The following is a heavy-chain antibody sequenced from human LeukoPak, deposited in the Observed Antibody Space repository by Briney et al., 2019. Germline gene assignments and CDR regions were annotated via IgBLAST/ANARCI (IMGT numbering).Heavy chain of an antibody. D-gene: IGHD6-13*01. Sequence: GGSLRLSCAAPGFSFDDHAMHWVRQVPGKGLEWVSGISWNSGSIGYADSVKGRFTISRDNAKNYLYLQMNSLRADDMALYYCAKDRLYSNLSGASFDIWGQGTMVTVSS. J-gene: IGHJ3*02. CDR3: AKDRLYSNLSGASFDI. V-gene: IGHV3-9*03. CDR2: ISWNSGSI. CDR1: GFSFDDHA.